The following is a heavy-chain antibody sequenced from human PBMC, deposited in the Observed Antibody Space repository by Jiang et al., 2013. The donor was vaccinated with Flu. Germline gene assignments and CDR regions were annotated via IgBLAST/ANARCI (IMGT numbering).Heavy chain of an antibody. CDR1: GYTFTNYG. V-gene: IGHV1-18*01. CDR2: ISTSNGNT. D-gene: IGHD3-16*01. J-gene: IGHJ4*02. Sequence: QLVESGAEVKKPGASVKVSCKASGYTFTNYGITWVRQAPGQGLEWMAWISTSNGNTKNAQKLQGRVTMTTDTSSSTAYLELNSLRSDDTAVYYCATVSAVGARFDYWGQGTLVTVSS. CDR3: ATVSAVGARFDY.